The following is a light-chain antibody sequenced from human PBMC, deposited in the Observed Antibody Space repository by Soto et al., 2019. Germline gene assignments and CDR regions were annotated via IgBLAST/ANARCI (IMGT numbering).Light chain of an antibody. V-gene: IGLV2-23*02. Sequence: SVLTQAASVSGSPGQSITISCTGTSSDVGSYNLVSWYQQHPGKAPKLMIYEVSKRPSGVSNRFSGSKSGNTASLTISGLQAEDEADYYCCSYAGSSTVFGTGTKVTVL. J-gene: IGLJ1*01. CDR3: CSYAGSSTV. CDR1: SSDVGSYNL. CDR2: EVS.